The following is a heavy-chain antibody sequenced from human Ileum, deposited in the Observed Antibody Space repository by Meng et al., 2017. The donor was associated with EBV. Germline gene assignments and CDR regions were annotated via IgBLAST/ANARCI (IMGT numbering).Heavy chain of an antibody. CDR1: GVFNSGND. CDR2: FYEGTT. CDR3: AKGGQWDPLDS. J-gene: IGHJ4*02. Sequence: VELGGAGPGLGKASGTLSLTCDVSGVFNSGNDGSWIRQSPVKGLEWIGFFYEGTTNYNPSLKSRVTIAAGPANNQISLRLSSVTSADTAVYYCAKGGQWDPLDSWGRGILVTVSS. V-gene: IGHV4-59*01. D-gene: IGHD1-26*01.